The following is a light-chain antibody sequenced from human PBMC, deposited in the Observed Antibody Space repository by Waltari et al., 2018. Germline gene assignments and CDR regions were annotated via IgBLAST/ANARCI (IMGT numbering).Light chain of an antibody. CDR1: KSNIGAGYD. CDR2: GNS. Sequence: QSVLTQPPSVSGAPGQRVSISCTGSKSNIGAGYDVHWYQQLPGTAPKLLIYGNSNRPSGVPDRFSGAKFGTSASLAITGIQAEDEADYYGQSYDSSLSGYVFGTGTKVTVL. J-gene: IGLJ1*01. CDR3: QSYDSSLSGYV. V-gene: IGLV1-40*01.